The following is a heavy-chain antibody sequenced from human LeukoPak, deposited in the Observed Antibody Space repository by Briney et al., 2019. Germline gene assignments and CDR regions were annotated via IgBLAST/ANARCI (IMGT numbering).Heavy chain of an antibody. V-gene: IGHV3-48*04. J-gene: IGHJ3*02. CDR2: ISSSRSSI. Sequence: GGSLRLSCAASGFTFSSYNMNWVRQTPGKGLEWVSWISSSRSSIYYADSVKGRFTISRDNAKNSLFLQMNSLRAEDTAIYYCARDRGGYKPSDAFDIWGQGTMVTVSS. D-gene: IGHD3-22*01. CDR1: GFTFSSYN. CDR3: ARDRGGYKPSDAFDI.